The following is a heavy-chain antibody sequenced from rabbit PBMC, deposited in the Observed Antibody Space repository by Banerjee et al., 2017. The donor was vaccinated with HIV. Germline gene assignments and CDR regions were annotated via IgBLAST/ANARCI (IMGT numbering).Heavy chain of an antibody. D-gene: IGHD6-1*01. CDR2: IYAGSSGST. J-gene: IGHJ4*01. Sequence: QSLEESGGDLVTPGASLTLTCTASGFSFSSSYYMCWVRQAPGKGLEWIACIYAGSSGSTYYASWAKGRFTISKTSSTTVTLQMTSLTAADTATYFCARDDYAGYAYAMAFNLWGPGTLVTVS. V-gene: IGHV1S40*01. CDR1: GFSFSSSYY. CDR3: ARDDYAGYAYAMAFNL.